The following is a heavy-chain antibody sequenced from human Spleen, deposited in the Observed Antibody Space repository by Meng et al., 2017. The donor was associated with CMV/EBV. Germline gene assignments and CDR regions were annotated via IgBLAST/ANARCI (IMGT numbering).Heavy chain of an antibody. CDR2: ISPYNANT. Sequence: ASVKVSCKTSGYTFTSYGINWVRQAPGQGLEWMGWISPYNANTNYAQKLQGRVTMTRDTSISTAYMELSRLRSDDTAVYYCVRDDRWNLLYYWGQGTLVTVSS. CDR1: GYTFTSYG. CDR3: VRDDRWNLLYY. J-gene: IGHJ4*02. V-gene: IGHV1-18*01. D-gene: IGHD2/OR15-2a*01.